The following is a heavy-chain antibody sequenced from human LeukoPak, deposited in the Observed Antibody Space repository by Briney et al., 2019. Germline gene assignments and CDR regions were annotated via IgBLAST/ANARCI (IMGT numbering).Heavy chain of an antibody. CDR3: ARATDITTIVN. CDR2: IYYSGST. V-gene: IGHV4-59*01. D-gene: IGHD3-22*01. J-gene: IGHJ4*02. Sequence: PSETLSLTCTVSGGSISSYYWSWIRQPPGKGLEWIGYIYYSGSTNYNPSLKSRVTISVDTSKNQFSLKLSSVTAADTAVYYCARATDITTIVNWGQGTLVTVSS. CDR1: GGSISSYY.